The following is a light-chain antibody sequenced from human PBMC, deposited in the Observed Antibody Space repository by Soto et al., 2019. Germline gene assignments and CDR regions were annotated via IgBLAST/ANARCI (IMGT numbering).Light chain of an antibody. Sequence: EIVMTQSPATLSVSPGERATLSCRASQSINSNLAWYQQKPGQPPRLLIYSASTRAPGVPARFSGSGSGTEFTLTISSLQSEDFAVYYCHQYNNWPTWAFGQGTKVEIK. CDR1: QSINSN. CDR2: SAS. CDR3: HQYNNWPTWA. V-gene: IGKV3-15*01. J-gene: IGKJ1*01.